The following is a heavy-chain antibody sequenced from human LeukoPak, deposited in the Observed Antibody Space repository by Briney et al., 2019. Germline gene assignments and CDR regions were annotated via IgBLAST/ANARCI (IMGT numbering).Heavy chain of an antibody. CDR2: INHSGST. Sequence: SETLSLTCAVYGGSFSGYYWSWIRQPPGKGLEWIGEINHSGSTNYNPSLKSRVTISVDTSKNQFSLKLSSVIAADTAMYYCARSKDGSGFAAYWGQGTQVTVSS. D-gene: IGHD3-22*01. CDR1: GGSFSGYY. V-gene: IGHV4-34*01. CDR3: ARSKDGSGFAAY. J-gene: IGHJ4*02.